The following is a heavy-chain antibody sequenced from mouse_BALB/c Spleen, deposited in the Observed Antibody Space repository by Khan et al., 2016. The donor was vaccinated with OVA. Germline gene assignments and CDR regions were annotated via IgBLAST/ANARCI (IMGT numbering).Heavy chain of an antibody. J-gene: IGHJ3*01. CDR1: GYTFTDFA. V-gene: IGHV1S137*01. CDR2: ISTYYGDA. D-gene: IGHD1-1*02. Sequence: VQLQESGAELARPGVAVKISCKGSGYTFTDFAMHWVKRGHTKSLEWIGVISTYYGDADYNQKFKGKASMNVDKSSSTAYMELARLTSEDSAIYYCVRGGGFAYWGQGTLVTVAA. CDR3: VRGGGFAY.